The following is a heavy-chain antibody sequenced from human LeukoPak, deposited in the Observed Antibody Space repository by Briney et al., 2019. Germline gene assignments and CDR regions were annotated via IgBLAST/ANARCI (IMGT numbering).Heavy chain of an antibody. D-gene: IGHD3-3*01. J-gene: IGHJ6*03. Sequence: ASVKVFCKASGYTFTSYGISWVRQAPGQGLEWMGWISAYNGNTNYAQKLQGRVTMTTDTSTSTAYMELRSLRSDDTAVYYCASNYDFWSGYSGVGYYYYMDVWGKGTTVTVSS. CDR2: ISAYNGNT. CDR1: GYTFTSYG. CDR3: ASNYDFWSGYSGVGYYYYMDV. V-gene: IGHV1-18*01.